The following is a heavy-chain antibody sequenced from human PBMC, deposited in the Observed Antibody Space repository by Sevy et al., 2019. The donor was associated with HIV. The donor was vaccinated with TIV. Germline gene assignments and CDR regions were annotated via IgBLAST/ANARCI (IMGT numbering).Heavy chain of an antibody. D-gene: IGHD3-3*01. CDR3: ARASTMFGNGYYYYGMDV. Sequence: ASVKVSCKASGYTFTSYGISWVRQASGQGLEWMGWISAYNGNTNYAQKLQGRVTMTTDTSTSTAYMELRSLRSDDTAVYYCARASTMFGNGYYYYGMDVWGQGTTVTVSS. J-gene: IGHJ6*02. CDR1: GYTFTSYG. V-gene: IGHV1-18*01. CDR2: ISAYNGNT.